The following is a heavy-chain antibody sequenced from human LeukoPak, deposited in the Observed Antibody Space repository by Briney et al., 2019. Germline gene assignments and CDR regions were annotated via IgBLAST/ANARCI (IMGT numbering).Heavy chain of an antibody. CDR2: MNPNSGNT. Sequence: ASVKVSCRASGYSFTSHDINWVRQATGQGLEWMGWMNPNSGNTGYAQKFQDRVTMTRNTSISTAYLELSSLGSEDTAMYYCASALKRGSAGTLIDHWGQGTLVTVSS. D-gene: IGHD6-13*01. CDR3: ASALKRGSAGTLIDH. CDR1: GYSFTSHD. J-gene: IGHJ4*02. V-gene: IGHV1-8*01.